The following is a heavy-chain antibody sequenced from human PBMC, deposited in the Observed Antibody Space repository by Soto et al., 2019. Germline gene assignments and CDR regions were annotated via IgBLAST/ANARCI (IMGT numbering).Heavy chain of an antibody. CDR1: GFPFTYYA. D-gene: IGHD2-2*01. J-gene: IGHJ4*02. V-gene: IGHV1-3*01. CDR2: INAANGNT. Sequence: VASVRVSCKASGFPFTYYAFHWVRQAPGKRLEWMGWINAANGNTTYSENFKGKVTITSETSASTAYMELSSLRSEDTAVYYCARVPNVVVPAAPSFWGTGNIVTVSS. CDR3: ARVPNVVVPAAPSF.